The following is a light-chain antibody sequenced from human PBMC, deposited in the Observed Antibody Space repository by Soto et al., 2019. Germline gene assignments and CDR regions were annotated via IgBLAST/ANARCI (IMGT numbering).Light chain of an antibody. CDR1: SSNIGSNT. CDR2: TND. V-gene: IGLV1-44*01. Sequence: QSVLTQPPSASGTPGQRVTISCSGSSSNIGSNTVNWYQQLPGTPPKLLIYTNDQRPSGVPDRFSGSRSGTSASLAISGLQFEDEADYLCSSWDYNLDAVVFGAGTKVTV. CDR3: SSWDYNLDAVV. J-gene: IGLJ1*01.